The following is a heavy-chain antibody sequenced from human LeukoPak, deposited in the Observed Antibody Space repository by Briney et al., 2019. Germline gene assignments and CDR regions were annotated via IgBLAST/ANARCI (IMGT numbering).Heavy chain of an antibody. Sequence: GASVNVSCKATGYTFTIYGISWVRQAPGQGLEWMGWISSNSDNTNYAQKLQGRVTMTTDTSTSTAYMELRSLRSDDTALYFCARDWGSIKVIADYWGQGTLVTVSS. V-gene: IGHV1-18*01. CDR2: ISSNSDNT. J-gene: IGHJ4*02. CDR1: GYTFTIYG. D-gene: IGHD7-27*01. CDR3: ARDWGSIKVIADY.